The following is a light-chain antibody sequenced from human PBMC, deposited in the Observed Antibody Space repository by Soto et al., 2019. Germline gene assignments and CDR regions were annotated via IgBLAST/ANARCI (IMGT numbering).Light chain of an antibody. Sequence: DIQMTQSPSTLSASVGDRVTFTCRASQSISSWLARYQQKPGIAPNLLIYKASTLISGVPSRFSGTGSGTEFTLAISSVQPDDFATYYCQQYKSYPLTFGGGTKVDIK. CDR2: KAS. V-gene: IGKV1-5*03. CDR1: QSISSW. J-gene: IGKJ4*01. CDR3: QQYKSYPLT.